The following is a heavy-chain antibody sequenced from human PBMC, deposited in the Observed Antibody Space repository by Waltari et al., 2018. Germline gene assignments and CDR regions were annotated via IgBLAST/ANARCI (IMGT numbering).Heavy chain of an antibody. D-gene: IGHD3-22*01. Sequence: EVQLVESGGGLVQPGGSLRLSCAASGFTFSSYEMNWVRQAPGKGLEWVSYISSSGSTLYYADSLKGRFTISRDNAKNSLYLQMNSLRAEDTAVYYCASHRGGYLYYFDYWGQGTLVTVSS. CDR1: GFTFSSYE. J-gene: IGHJ4*02. CDR2: ISSSGSTL. V-gene: IGHV3-48*03. CDR3: ASHRGGYLYYFDY.